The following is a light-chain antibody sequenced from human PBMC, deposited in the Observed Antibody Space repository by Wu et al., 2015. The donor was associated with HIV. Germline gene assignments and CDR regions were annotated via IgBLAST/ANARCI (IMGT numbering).Light chain of an antibody. V-gene: IGKV3-20*01. J-gene: IGKJ5*01. CDR3: QQYGSSPIT. Sequence: ENILMQSPGTLSVSPGERVTLFCNATQSVGSLGSNWLAWYQHKPGQSPRLLIYEAYKKAAGVSDRFSGAGSGTDFSLTITRLQTDDFAFLFCQQYGSSPITFGPGTRL. CDR2: EAY. CDR1: QSVGSLGSN.